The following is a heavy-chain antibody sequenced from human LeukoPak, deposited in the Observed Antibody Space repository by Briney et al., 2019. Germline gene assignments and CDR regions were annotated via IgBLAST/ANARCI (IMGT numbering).Heavy chain of an antibody. Sequence: ASVKVSCKASGYTFTSYDINWVRQATGQGLEWMGWMKPNSGNTGYAQKFQGRVTMTRNTSISTAYMELSSLRSEDTAVYYCARAGITGTTWEFDYWGQGTLVTVSS. CDR1: GYTFTSYD. V-gene: IGHV1-8*01. CDR2: MKPNSGNT. D-gene: IGHD1-7*01. J-gene: IGHJ4*02. CDR3: ARAGITGTTWEFDY.